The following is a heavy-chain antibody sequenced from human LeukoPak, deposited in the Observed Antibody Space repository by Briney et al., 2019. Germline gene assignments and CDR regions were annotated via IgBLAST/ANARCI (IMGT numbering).Heavy chain of an antibody. J-gene: IGHJ4*02. CDR3: ARRVAVGGLYYFDY. Sequence: GESLKISCKGSGYRITCYWIAWVRQMPGKGLEWTGIIYPSDSDTRYSPSFQGQVTISADRSINTAYLQWSSLKASDTAMYYCARRVAVGGLYYFDYWGQGTLVTVSS. CDR1: GYRITCYW. V-gene: IGHV5-51*01. D-gene: IGHD4-23*01. CDR2: IYPSDSDT.